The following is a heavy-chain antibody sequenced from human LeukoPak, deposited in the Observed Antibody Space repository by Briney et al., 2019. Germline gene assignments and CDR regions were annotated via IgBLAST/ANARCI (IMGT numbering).Heavy chain of an antibody. V-gene: IGHV4-34*01. J-gene: IGHJ4*02. D-gene: IGHD3-10*01. CDR2: INHSGST. Sequence: SETLSLTCAVYGGSFSGYYWSWIRQPPGKGLEWIGEINHSGSTNYNPSLKSRVTISVDTSKNQFSLKLSSVTAADTAVYYCARPLNYYGSGSPPYYWGQGTLVTVSS. CDR1: GGSFSGYY. CDR3: ARPLNYYGSGSPPYY.